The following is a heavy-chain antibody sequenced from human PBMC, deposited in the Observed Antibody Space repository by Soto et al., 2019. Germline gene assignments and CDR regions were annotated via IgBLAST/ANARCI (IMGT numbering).Heavy chain of an antibody. CDR3: ARVVGSGWYSYYGMDV. CDR1: GGSISSGGYY. V-gene: IGHV4-31*03. CDR2: IYYRGST. D-gene: IGHD6-19*01. J-gene: IGHJ6*02. Sequence: QVQLQESGPGLVKPSQTLSLTCTVSGGSISSGGYYWSWIRQHPGKGLEWIGYIYYRGSTYYNPSLKSRVTISVDTSKNQFSLKLSSVTAADTAVYYCARVVGSGWYSYYGMDVWGQGTTVTVSS.